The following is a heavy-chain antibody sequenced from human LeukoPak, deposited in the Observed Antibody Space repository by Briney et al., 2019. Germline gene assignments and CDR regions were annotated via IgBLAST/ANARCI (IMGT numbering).Heavy chain of an antibody. CDR1: GYTCTSYG. Sequence: GASEKVSCKASGYTCTSYGISWVRQASGQWLEWMGWNSAYNGNTNYAQKLQGRVTMTTDTSTSTAYMELRSLRSDDTAVYYCARDIVVVVAATPVDWFDPWGQGTLVTVSS. V-gene: IGHV1-18*01. J-gene: IGHJ5*02. D-gene: IGHD2-15*01. CDR2: NSAYNGNT. CDR3: ARDIVVVVAATPVDWFDP.